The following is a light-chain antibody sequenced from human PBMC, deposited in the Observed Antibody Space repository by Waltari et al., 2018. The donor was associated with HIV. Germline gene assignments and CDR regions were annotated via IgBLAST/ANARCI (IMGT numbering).Light chain of an antibody. J-gene: IGKJ2*01. Sequence: EVVLTQSPATLSFSPGESATLSCRASQTISNYLAWYQHKPGQAPRLLLFDASHRATGIPGRFSGSGSGTDFTLSITNLEPEDFAVYYCQQRSSWPETFGQGTKLEMK. CDR2: DAS. CDR1: QTISNY. V-gene: IGKV3-11*01. CDR3: QQRSSWPET.